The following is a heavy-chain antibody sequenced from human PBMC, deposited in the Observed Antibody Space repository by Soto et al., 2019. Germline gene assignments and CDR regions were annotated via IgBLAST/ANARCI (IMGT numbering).Heavy chain of an antibody. CDR3: ASTAAALSYYYGMDV. CDR1: GYTFTSYG. V-gene: IGHV1-18*01. D-gene: IGHD6-13*01. CDR2: ISAYNGNT. Sequence: ASVKVSCKASGYTFTSYGIIWVRQAPGQGLEWMGWISAYNGNTNYAQKLQGRVTMTTDTSTSTAYMELRSLRSDDTAVYYCASTAAALSYYYGMDVWGQGTTVTSP. J-gene: IGHJ6*02.